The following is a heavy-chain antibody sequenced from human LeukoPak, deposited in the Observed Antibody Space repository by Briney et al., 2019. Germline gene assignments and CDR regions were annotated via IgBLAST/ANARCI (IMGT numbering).Heavy chain of an antibody. V-gene: IGHV3-74*01. CDR3: ARDGLELLWFGETSYNWFDP. CDR2: INSDGSST. D-gene: IGHD3-10*01. CDR1: GFTFNSYW. Sequence: GGSLRLSCAASGFTFNSYWMHWVRQAPGKGLVWVSRINSDGSSTSYADSVKGRFTISRDNAKNTLYLQMNSLRAEDTAVYYCARDGLELLWFGETSYNWFDPWGQATLVTVSS. J-gene: IGHJ5*02.